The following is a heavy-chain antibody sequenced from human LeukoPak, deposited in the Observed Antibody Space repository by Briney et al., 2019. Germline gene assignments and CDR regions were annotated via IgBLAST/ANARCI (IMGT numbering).Heavy chain of an antibody. CDR1: GYSFTSYW. D-gene: IGHD6-19*01. CDR2: IYPGDSDT. CDR3: ARKSGVAVAVGAFDI. Sequence: GESLKISCKGSGYSFTSYWIDWVRQMPGKGLEWMGIIYPGDSDTRYSPSFQGQVTISADKSISTAYLQWSSLKASDTAMYYCARKSGVAVAVGAFDIWGQGTMVTVSS. V-gene: IGHV5-51*01. J-gene: IGHJ3*02.